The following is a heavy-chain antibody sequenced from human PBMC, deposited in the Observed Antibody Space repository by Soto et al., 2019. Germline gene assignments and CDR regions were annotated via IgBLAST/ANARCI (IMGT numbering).Heavy chain of an antibody. J-gene: IGHJ3*02. D-gene: IGHD3-16*02. V-gene: IGHV4-39*01. CDR1: GGSISSSSYY. CDR2: FYYSGST. CDR3: ARTSGVGSYYDYIWGSYRRHHDAFDI. Sequence: SETLSLTCTVSGGSISSSSYYWGWIRQPPGKGLEWIGSFYYSGSTYYNPSLKSRVTISVDTSKNQFSLKLSSVTAADTAVYYCARTSGVGSYYDYIWGSYRRHHDAFDIWGQGTMVTVSS.